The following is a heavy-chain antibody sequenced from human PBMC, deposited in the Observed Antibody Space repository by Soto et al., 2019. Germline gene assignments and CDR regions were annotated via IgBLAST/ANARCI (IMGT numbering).Heavy chain of an antibody. CDR3: ARFVSRRGIAAAGPYYYYYMDV. V-gene: IGHV6-1*01. D-gene: IGHD6-13*01. Sequence: PSQTLSLTCAISGDSVSSNSAAWNWIRQSPSRGLEWLGRTYYRSKWYNDYAVSVKSRITINPDTSKNQFSLQLNSVTPEDTAVYYCARFVSRRGIAAAGPYYYYYMDVWGKGTTVTVSS. J-gene: IGHJ6*03. CDR1: GDSVSSNSAA. CDR2: TYYRSKWYN.